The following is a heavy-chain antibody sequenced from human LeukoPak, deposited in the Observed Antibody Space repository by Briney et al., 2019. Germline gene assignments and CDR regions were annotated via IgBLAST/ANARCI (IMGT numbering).Heavy chain of an antibody. CDR3: ARGGIAESFDS. CDR1: GFTVSSKY. CDR2: IYSGGST. V-gene: IGHV3-66*01. Sequence: GESLKISCAASGFTVSSKYMSWVRQAPGKGLEWVSVIYSGGSTYYADSVKGRFTISRDTSKNTLYLQMNSLRAEDTAVYYCARGGIAESFDSWGQGTLVTVSS. D-gene: IGHD6-13*01. J-gene: IGHJ4*02.